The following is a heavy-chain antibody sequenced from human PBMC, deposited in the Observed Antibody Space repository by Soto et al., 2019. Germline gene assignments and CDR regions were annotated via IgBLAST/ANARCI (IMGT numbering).Heavy chain of an antibody. CDR3: ARTYDGSGPNSGGYSFDI. Sequence: SETLSLTCSFSGASISSYYWSWIRQPPGKGLEWIAYIYYSVTSYNPSLKSRVSISLDTSKNQFSLKLSSVTAADTAVYYCARTYDGSGPNSGGYSFDIWGQGTMVS. D-gene: IGHD3-22*01. J-gene: IGHJ3*02. CDR1: GASISSYY. V-gene: IGHV4-59*01. CDR2: IYYSVT.